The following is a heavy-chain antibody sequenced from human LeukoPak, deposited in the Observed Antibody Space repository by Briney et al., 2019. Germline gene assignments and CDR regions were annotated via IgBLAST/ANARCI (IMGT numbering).Heavy chain of an antibody. J-gene: IGHJ4*02. CDR2: ISGSGGST. V-gene: IGHV3-23*01. D-gene: IGHD3-22*01. CDR1: GFTFSSYA. CDR3: AKDGSSGYFYFDN. Sequence: GGSPRLSCAASGFTFSSYAMGWVRQPPGKGLEWVSVISGSGGSTYYADSVKGRFTISRDNSKNTLYLQMNSLRAEDTAVYYCAKDGSSGYFYFDNWGQGTLVTVSS.